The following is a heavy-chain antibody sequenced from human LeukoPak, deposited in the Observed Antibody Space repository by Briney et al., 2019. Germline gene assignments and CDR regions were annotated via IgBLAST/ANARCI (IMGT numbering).Heavy chain of an antibody. D-gene: IGHD4-11*01. CDR3: ARWADYSTFAY. V-gene: IGHV4-34*01. Sequence: SETLSLTCAVYGGSFSGYYWSWIRQPPGKGLEWVGEINHSGSTNYNPALKSRDTISVDTSKHQCSLKLSSVTAAATAVYYCARWADYSTFAYWGEGTPVTASS. J-gene: IGHJ4*02. CDR2: INHSGST. CDR1: GGSFSGYY.